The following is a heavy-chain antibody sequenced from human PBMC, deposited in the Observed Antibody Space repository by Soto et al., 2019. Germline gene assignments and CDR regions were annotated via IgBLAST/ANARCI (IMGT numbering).Heavy chain of an antibody. D-gene: IGHD3-16*02. CDR2: IWYDGSNK. CDR3: ARDSYDYIWGSYRLGGAFDI. CDR1: GFTFSSYA. Sequence: GGSLRLSCAASGFTFSSYAMHWVRQAPGKGLEWVAVIWYDGSNKYYADSVKGRFTISRDNSKNTLYLQMNSLRAEDTAVYYCARDSYDYIWGSYRLGGAFDIWGQGTMVTVSS. J-gene: IGHJ3*02. V-gene: IGHV3-33*01.